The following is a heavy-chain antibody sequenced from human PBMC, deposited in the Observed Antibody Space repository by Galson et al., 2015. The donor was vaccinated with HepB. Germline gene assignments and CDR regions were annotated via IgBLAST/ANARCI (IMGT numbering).Heavy chain of an antibody. D-gene: IGHD3-22*01. CDR2: IVPIFGTA. Sequence: SVKVSCKASGGTFSSYAISWVRQAPGQGLEWMGGIVPIFGTANYAQKFQGRVTITADESTSTAYMELSSLRSEDTAVYYCARDRSVHYDSSRGGYYYYMDVWGKGTTVTVSS. V-gene: IGHV1-69*13. CDR1: GGTFSSYA. CDR3: ARDRSVHYDSSRGGYYYYMDV. J-gene: IGHJ6*03.